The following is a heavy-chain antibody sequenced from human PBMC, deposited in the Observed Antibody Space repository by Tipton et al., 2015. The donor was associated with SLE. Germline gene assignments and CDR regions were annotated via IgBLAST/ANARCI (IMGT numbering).Heavy chain of an antibody. CDR1: GGSFSGYY. CDR3: ARLDNIAAAY. Sequence: TLSLTCAVYGGSFSGYYWSWIRQPPGKGLEWIGEINHSGSNNYNPSLKSRVTISVDTSKNQFSLKLSSVTAADTAVYYCARLDNIAAAYWGQGKLVTVSS. J-gene: IGHJ4*02. D-gene: IGHD6-13*01. V-gene: IGHV4-34*01. CDR2: INHSGSN.